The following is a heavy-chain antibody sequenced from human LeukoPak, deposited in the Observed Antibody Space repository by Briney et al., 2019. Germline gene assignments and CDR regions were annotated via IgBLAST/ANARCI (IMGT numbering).Heavy chain of an antibody. D-gene: IGHD6-13*01. J-gene: IGHJ6*03. CDR2: IYTSGST. Sequence: SETLSLTCTVSGGSISSGSYYWSWIRQPAGKGLEWIGRIYTSGSTNYNPSLKSRVTISVDTSKNQFSLKLSSVTAADTAVYYCARAAAAPEGGWYYYYYYMDVWGKGTTVTISS. CDR1: GGSISSGSYY. CDR3: ARAAAAPEGGWYYYYYYMDV. V-gene: IGHV4-61*02.